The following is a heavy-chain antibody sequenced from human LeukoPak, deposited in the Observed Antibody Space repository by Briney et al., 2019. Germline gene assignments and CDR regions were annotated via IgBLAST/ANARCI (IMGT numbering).Heavy chain of an antibody. V-gene: IGHV3-66*01. D-gene: IGHD5-12*01. CDR3: ATRRGYSGYRDY. J-gene: IGHJ4*02. Sequence: GGSLRLSCAASGFTFSGYAMHWVRQAPGKGLEWVSVIYSGGSTYYADSVKGRFTISRDNSKNTLYLQMNSLRAEDTAVYYCATRRGYSGYRDYWGQGTLVTVSS. CDR1: GFTFSGYA. CDR2: IYSGGST.